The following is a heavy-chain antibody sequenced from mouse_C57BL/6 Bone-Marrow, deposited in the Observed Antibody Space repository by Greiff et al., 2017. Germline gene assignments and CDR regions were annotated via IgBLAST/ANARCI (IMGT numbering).Heavy chain of an antibody. J-gene: IGHJ3*01. V-gene: IGHV5-4*01. CDR2: ISDGGSYT. Sequence: EVQLVESGGGLVKPGGSLKLSCAASGFTFSSYAMSWVRQTPEKRLEWVATISDGGSYTYYPDNVKGRFTISRDNAKNNLYLQMSHLKSEDTSMYYCARDPLSNDYDLAWFAYWGQGTLVTVSA. CDR1: GFTFSSYA. CDR3: ARDPLSNDYDLAWFAY. D-gene: IGHD2-4*01.